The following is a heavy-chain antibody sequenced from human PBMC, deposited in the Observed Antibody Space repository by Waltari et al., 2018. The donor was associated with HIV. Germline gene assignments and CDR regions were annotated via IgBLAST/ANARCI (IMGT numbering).Heavy chain of an antibody. CDR2: ISYDGSNK. J-gene: IGHJ4*02. D-gene: IGHD3-22*01. V-gene: IGHV3-30*18. CDR1: GFTFSSYG. CDR3: AKVAYYYDSSGYYDY. Sequence: QVQLVESGGGVVQPGRSLRLSCAASGFTFSSYGMHWVRQAPGKGLEWVAVISYDGSNKYYADSVKGRFTISRDNSKNTLYLQMNSLRAEDTAMFYCAKVAYYYDSSGYYDYWGQGTLVTVSS.